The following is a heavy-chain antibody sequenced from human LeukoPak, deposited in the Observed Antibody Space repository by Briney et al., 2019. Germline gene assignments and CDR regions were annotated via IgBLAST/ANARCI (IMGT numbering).Heavy chain of an antibody. CDR1: GFTFSSYA. V-gene: IGHV3-23*01. CDR2: ISGSGGST. J-gene: IGHJ6*02. D-gene: IGHD1-14*01. Sequence: GGSLRLSCAASGFTFSSYAMSWVRQAPGKGLEWASAISGSGGSTYYADSVKGRFTISRDNSKNTLYLQMNSLRAEDTAVYYCAKGAQADRYYYYYYGMDVWGQGTTVTVSS. CDR3: AKGAQADRYYYYYYGMDV.